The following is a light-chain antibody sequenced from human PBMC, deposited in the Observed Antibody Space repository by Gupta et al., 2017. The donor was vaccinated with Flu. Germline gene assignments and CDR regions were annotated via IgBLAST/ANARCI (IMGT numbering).Light chain of an antibody. V-gene: IGKV3-11*01. Sequence: EIVLTQSPATLSSSPGERATLSCRASQSVGTFLAWYQQKPGQAPRLLIYDASKRATAIPGRFSGSGSGTDFTLTISSLEPEDFALYYCQQRSSWPDTFGGGTKVEIK. CDR1: QSVGTF. J-gene: IGKJ4*01. CDR3: QQRSSWPDT. CDR2: DAS.